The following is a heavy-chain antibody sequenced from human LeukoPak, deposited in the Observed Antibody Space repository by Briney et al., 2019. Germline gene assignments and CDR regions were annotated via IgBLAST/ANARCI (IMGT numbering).Heavy chain of an antibody. Sequence: GGSLRLSCAASGFTFSDHYMDWVRQAPGKGLEWVGRIRKKVNSYTTEYAASVKGRFTISRDDSENSLFLQMNSLKTEDTAVYYCARTYSASCAHFDYWGQGTLVTVSS. V-gene: IGHV3-72*01. CDR3: ARTYSASCAHFDY. J-gene: IGHJ4*02. D-gene: IGHD1-26*01. CDR1: GFTFSDHY. CDR2: IRKKVNSYTT.